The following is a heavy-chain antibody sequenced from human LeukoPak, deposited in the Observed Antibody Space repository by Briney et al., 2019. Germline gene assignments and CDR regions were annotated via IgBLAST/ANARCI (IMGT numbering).Heavy chain of an antibody. Sequence: GASVKVSCKASGYTFTSYDINWVRQAPGQGLEWMGGIIPIFGTANYAQKFQGRVTITADESTSTAYMELSSLRSEDTAVYYCARGVTAGGYWGQGTLVTVSS. D-gene: IGHD2-2*01. J-gene: IGHJ4*02. CDR3: ARGVTAGGY. CDR1: GYTFTSYD. CDR2: IIPIFGTA. V-gene: IGHV1-69*13.